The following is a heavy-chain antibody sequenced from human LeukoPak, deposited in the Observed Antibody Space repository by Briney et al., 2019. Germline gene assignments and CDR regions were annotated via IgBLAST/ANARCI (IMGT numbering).Heavy chain of an antibody. CDR1: GGSISSYY. Sequence: PSETLSLTCTVTGGSISSYYWSWLRQPPGKGVEWIGDIYYSGNTNYNPSLKSRVTISVDTSKNPFSLRLSSVTAADTAVYYCASVGAAKRDFDSWGQGILVTVSS. CDR3: ASVGAAKRDFDS. CDR2: IYYSGNT. J-gene: IGHJ4*02. D-gene: IGHD1-26*01. V-gene: IGHV4-59*08.